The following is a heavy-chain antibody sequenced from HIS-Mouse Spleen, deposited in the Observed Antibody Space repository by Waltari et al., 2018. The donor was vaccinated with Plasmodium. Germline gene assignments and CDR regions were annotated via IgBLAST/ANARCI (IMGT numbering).Heavy chain of an antibody. CDR2: INHSGST. CDR3: ASSGSGSYYY. CDR1: GGSFSGYY. D-gene: IGHD3-10*01. Sequence: QVQLQQWGAGLLKPSETLSLTCAVYGGSFSGYYCLWIRQPPGKGLEWIGEINHSGSTNYNPSLMSRVTISVDTSKNQFSLKLSSVTAADTAVYYCASSGSGSYYYWGQGTLVTVSS. V-gene: IGHV4-34*01. J-gene: IGHJ4*02.